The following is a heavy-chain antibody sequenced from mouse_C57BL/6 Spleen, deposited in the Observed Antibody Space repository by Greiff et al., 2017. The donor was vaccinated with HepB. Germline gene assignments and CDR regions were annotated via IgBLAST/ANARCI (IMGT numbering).Heavy chain of an antibody. CDR2: ISNGGGST. D-gene: IGHD1-1*01. CDR3: ARRGSSYFAY. CDR1: GFTFSDYY. J-gene: IGHJ2*01. Sequence: EVQLQESGGGLVQPGGSLKLSCAASGFTFSDYYMYWVRQTPEKRLEWVAYISNGGGSTYYPDTVKGRFTISRDNAKNTLYLQMSRLKSEDTAMYYCARRGSSYFAYWGQGTTLTVSS. V-gene: IGHV5-12*01.